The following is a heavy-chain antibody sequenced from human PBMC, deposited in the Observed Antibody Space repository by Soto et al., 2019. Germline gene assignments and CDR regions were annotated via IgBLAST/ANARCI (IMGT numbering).Heavy chain of an antibody. CDR2: ITEDGSEK. D-gene: IGHD2-2*01. CDR3: ARDKGYLDY. J-gene: IGHJ4*02. CDR1: KFIFSSYW. Sequence: VQLVESGGGLVQPGASLRLSCAASKFIFSSYWLSWVRQAPGKGLEWVANITEDGSEKFYVDSVKGRFTISRDNAKNSLYLQMNSLRAEDTAVYYCARDKGYLDYWGQGTLVTVSS. V-gene: IGHV3-7*01.